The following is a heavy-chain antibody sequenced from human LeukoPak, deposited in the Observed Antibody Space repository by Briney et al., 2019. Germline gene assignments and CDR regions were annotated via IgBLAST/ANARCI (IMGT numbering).Heavy chain of an antibody. V-gene: IGHV3-23*01. Sequence: GGSLRLSCAASGFTFSNNAMSWVRQAPGKGLEWVSAVSASAASTYYADSVKGRFTISRDNPNSTLYLQMNSLRVEDTAVYYCAKSKSTGLYDSFAYLFDSWGQGTLVTVSS. J-gene: IGHJ4*02. CDR1: GFTFSNNA. CDR3: AKSKSTGLYDSFAYLFDS. CDR2: VSASAAST. D-gene: IGHD3-16*01.